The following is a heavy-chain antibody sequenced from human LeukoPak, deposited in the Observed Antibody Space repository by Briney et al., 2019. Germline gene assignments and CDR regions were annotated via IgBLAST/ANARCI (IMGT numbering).Heavy chain of an antibody. D-gene: IGHD2-2*01. CDR2: IYYSGST. Sequence: SETLSLTCTVSGGSISSYYWSWIRQPPGEGLEWIGYIYYSGSTNYIPSLKSRVTISVDTSKNQFSLKLSSVTAADTAVYYCARDLGYCSSTSCLYGMDVWGQGTTVTVSS. CDR3: ARDLGYCSSTSCLYGMDV. CDR1: GGSISSYY. V-gene: IGHV4-59*01. J-gene: IGHJ6*02.